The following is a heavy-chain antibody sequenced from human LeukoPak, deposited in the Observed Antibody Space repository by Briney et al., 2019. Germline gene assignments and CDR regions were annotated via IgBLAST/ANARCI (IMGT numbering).Heavy chain of an antibody. V-gene: IGHV3-30*18. Sequence: GGSLRLSCAASGFTFSSYGMHWARQAPGKGLEWVAVISYDGSNKYYADSVKGRFTISRDNSKNTLYLQMNSLRAEDTAVYYCAKEAAAGTFYFDYWGQGTLVTVSS. D-gene: IGHD6-13*01. J-gene: IGHJ4*02. CDR3: AKEAAAGTFYFDY. CDR2: ISYDGSNK. CDR1: GFTFSSYG.